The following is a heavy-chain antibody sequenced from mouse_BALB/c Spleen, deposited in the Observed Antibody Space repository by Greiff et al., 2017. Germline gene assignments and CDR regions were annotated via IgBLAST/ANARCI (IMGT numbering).Heavy chain of an antibody. Sequence: DVKLQESGPGLVKPSQSLSLTCTVTGYSITSDYAWNWIRQFPGNKLEWMGYISYSGSTNYNPSLKSRISITRDTSKNQFFLQLNSVTTEDTATYYCARVTKMGYFDYWGQGTTLTVSS. J-gene: IGHJ2*01. CDR3: ARVTKMGYFDY. CDR2: ISYSGST. V-gene: IGHV3-2*02. CDR1: GYSITSDYA. D-gene: IGHD2-12*01.